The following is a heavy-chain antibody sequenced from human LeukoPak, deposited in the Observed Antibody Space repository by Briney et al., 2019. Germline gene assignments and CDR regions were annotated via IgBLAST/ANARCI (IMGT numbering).Heavy chain of an antibody. J-gene: IGHJ2*01. CDR3: ATSNYCSSTSCYPYWYFDL. Sequence: SETLSLTCTVSGGSISSYYWSWIRQPPGKGLEWIGYIHYSGSTNYNPSLKSRVTISVDTSKNQFSLKLSSVTAADTAVYYCATSNYCSSTSCYPYWYFDLWGRGTLVTVSS. D-gene: IGHD2-2*01. CDR2: IHYSGST. CDR1: GGSISSYY. V-gene: IGHV4-59*08.